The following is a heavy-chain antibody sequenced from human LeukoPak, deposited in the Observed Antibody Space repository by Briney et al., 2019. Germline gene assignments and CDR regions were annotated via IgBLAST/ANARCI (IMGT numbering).Heavy chain of an antibody. CDR1: XYTFTGYY. V-gene: IGHV1-2*02. CDR3: XKGTMGRGFGY. D-gene: IGHD3-10*01. Sequence: CTXSXYTFTGYYMHWVRQAPGQGLEWMGWINPNSGGTNYAQKFQGRVTITRETTNRTAYMEMSRLRSDETAVYYCXKGTMGRGFGYWGQGTLVTVSS. CDR2: INPNSGGT. J-gene: IGHJ4*02.